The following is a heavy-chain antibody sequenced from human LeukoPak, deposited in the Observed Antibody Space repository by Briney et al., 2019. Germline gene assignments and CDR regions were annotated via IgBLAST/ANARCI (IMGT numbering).Heavy chain of an antibody. Sequence: GAALQISCKGSGCSFTSYWIGWVRQMPGKGREWRGSLYPGGSDAIYSPSFQGRVTISADKSISTASLRLSSLTASDTAMYYCARGVHNDGRYSSHSDYWGQGTLVTVSS. J-gene: IGHJ4*02. D-gene: IGHD1-26*01. CDR1: GCSFTSYW. CDR3: ARGVHNDGRYSSHSDY. CDR2: LYPGGSDA. V-gene: IGHV5-51*01.